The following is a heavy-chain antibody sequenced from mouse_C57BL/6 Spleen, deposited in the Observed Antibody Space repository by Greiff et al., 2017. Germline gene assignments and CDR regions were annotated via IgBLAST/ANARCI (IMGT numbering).Heavy chain of an antibody. CDR1: GYTFTSYW. Sequence: QVQLQQPGAELVKPGASVKLSCKASGYTFTSYWMHWVKQRPGQGLEWIGMIHPNSGSTNYNEKFKSKATLTVDKSSSTAYMQLSSLTSEDSAVYYCARSGDYDYDRDFAYWGLGTLVTVSA. CDR3: ARSGDYDYDRDFAY. V-gene: IGHV1-64*01. D-gene: IGHD2-4*01. J-gene: IGHJ3*01. CDR2: IHPNSGST.